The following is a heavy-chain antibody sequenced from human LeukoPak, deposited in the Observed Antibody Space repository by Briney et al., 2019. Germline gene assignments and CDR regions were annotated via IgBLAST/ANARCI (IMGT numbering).Heavy chain of an antibody. CDR2: IYYSGST. V-gene: IGHV4-39*07. D-gene: IGHD3-16*01. J-gene: IGHJ4*02. Sequence: PSETLSLTCTVSGGSISSSSYYWGWIRQPPGKGLEWIGSIYYSGSTYYNPSLKSRVTISVDTSKNQFSLKLSSVTAADTAVYYCARRALSRTRSFGGSLINDYWGQGTLVTVSS. CDR1: GGSISSSSYY. CDR3: ARRALSRTRSFGGSLINDY.